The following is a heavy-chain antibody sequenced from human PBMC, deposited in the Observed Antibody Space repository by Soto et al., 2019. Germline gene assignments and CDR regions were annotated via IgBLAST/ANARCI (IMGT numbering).Heavy chain of an antibody. CDR3: ASRIVVVTATRPLYYYYGMDV. V-gene: IGHV1-69*13. D-gene: IGHD2-21*02. CDR1: GGTFSSYA. CDR2: IIPIFGTA. Sequence: SVKVSCKASGGTFSSYAISWVRQAPGQGPEWMGGIIPIFGTANYAQKFQGRVTITADESTSTAYMELSSLRSEDTAVYYCASRIVVVTATRPLYYYYGMDVWGQGTTVTVSS. J-gene: IGHJ6*02.